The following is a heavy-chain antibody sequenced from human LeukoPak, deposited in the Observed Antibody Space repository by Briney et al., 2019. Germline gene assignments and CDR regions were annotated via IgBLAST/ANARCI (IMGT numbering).Heavy chain of an antibody. V-gene: IGHV3-23*01. CDR1: GFTFSSYA. Sequence: LAGGSLRLSCAASGFTFSSYAMSWVRQAPGKGLEWVSAISGSGGSTYYADSVKGRFTISRGNSKNTLYLQMNSLRADDTAIYYCAKRIQYSSSSAYFDYWGQGTLVAVSS. D-gene: IGHD6-6*01. CDR2: ISGSGGST. J-gene: IGHJ4*02. CDR3: AKRIQYSSSSAYFDY.